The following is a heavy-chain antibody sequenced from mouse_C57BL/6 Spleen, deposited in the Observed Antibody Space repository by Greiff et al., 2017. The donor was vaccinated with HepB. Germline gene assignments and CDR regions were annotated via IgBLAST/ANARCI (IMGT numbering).Heavy chain of an antibody. CDR1: GYSITSGYY. CDR2: ISYDGSN. J-gene: IGHJ4*01. D-gene: IGHD1-1*01. V-gene: IGHV3-6*01. Sequence: ESGPGLVKPSQSLSLTCSVTGYSITSGYYWNWIRQFPGNKLEWMGYISYDGSNNYNPSLKNRISITRDTSKNQFFLKLNSVTTEDTATYYCARVTTVGYAMDYWGQGTSVTVSS. CDR3: ARVTTVGYAMDY.